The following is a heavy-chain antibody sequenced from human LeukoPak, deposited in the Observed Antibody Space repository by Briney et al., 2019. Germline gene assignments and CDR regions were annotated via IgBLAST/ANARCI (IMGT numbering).Heavy chain of an antibody. D-gene: IGHD3-3*01. CDR2: ISSSGSTI. V-gene: IGHV3-11*04. CDR3: ARARSIFGVVSEFDY. CDR1: GFTFSNSY. Sequence: GRSMRLSCAASGFTFSNSYTSWIRQPPRKWMEWDLYISSSGSTIYDADSVKGRFTISRDNAKNSLYLQMNSLRAEDTAVYYCARARSIFGVVSEFDYGGEGTLVTVSS. J-gene: IGHJ4*02.